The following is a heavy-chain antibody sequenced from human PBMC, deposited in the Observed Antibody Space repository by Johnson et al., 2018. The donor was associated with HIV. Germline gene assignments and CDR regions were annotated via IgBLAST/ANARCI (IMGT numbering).Heavy chain of an antibody. J-gene: IGHJ3*02. CDR2: IYSGGST. D-gene: IGHD4-11*01. Sequence: VQLVESGGGVVQPGRSLRLSCAASRFTVSSNYMSWVRQAPGKGLEWVSVIYSGGSTYYADSVKGRFTISRDNSKNTLYLQMNSLRAEDTAVYYCTTPITVTYAFDIWGQGTMVTVSS. V-gene: IGHV3-66*04. CDR1: RFTVSSNY. CDR3: TTPITVTYAFDI.